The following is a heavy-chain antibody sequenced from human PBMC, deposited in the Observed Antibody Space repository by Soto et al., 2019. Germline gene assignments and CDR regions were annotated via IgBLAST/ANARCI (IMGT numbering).Heavy chain of an antibody. V-gene: IGHV4-39*01. CDR2: IYYSGST. CDR3: ARQPDYDSSGYVPLFDY. CDR1: GGSISSSSYY. D-gene: IGHD3-22*01. J-gene: IGHJ4*02. Sequence: QLQLQESGPGLVKPSETLSLTCTVSGGSISSSSYYWGWIRQPPGKGLEWIGTIYYSGSTDYNPSLKSRVTISVDTSKNQFSLKLSSVTAADTAVYYCARQPDYDSSGYVPLFDYWGQGTLVTVSS.